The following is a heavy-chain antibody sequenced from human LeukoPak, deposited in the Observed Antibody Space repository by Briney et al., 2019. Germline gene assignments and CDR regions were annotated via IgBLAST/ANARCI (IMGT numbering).Heavy chain of an antibody. CDR1: GGSISSYY. J-gene: IGHJ6*03. Sequence: SETLSLTCTVSGGSISSYYWSWIRQPAGKGLEWIGRIYTSGSTNYNPSLKSRVTISVDTSKNQFSLKLSSVTAADTAVYYCARGVLLWFGEYRTYYYMDVWGKGTTVTVSS. CDR2: IYTSGST. CDR3: ARGVLLWFGEYRTYYYMDV. V-gene: IGHV4-4*07. D-gene: IGHD3-10*01.